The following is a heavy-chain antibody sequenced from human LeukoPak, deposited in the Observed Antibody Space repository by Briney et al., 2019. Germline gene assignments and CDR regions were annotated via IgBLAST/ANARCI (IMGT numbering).Heavy chain of an antibody. CDR1: GFTFSSYA. Sequence: QPGGSLRLSCAASGFTFSSYAMHWVRQAPGKGLEWVALISYDGTNKYYADSVKGRFTISRDNAKNTLYLQMNSLRAEDTAVYYCARDLTGYYYYYYMDVWGKGTTVTVSS. CDR2: ISYDGTNK. V-gene: IGHV3-30*04. J-gene: IGHJ6*03. CDR3: ARDLTGYYYYYYMDV. D-gene: IGHD4/OR15-4a*01.